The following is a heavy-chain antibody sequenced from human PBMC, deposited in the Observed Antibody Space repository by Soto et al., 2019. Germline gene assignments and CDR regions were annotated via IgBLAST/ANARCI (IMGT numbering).Heavy chain of an antibody. V-gene: IGHV4-34*01. D-gene: IGHD3-10*01. CDR3: ARGFTMVRGVIRTGYYYYMDV. CDR1: GGSFCGYY. J-gene: IGHJ6*03. Sequence: SETLSLTCAVYGGSFCGYYWSWIRQPPGKGLEWIGEINHSGSTNYNPSLKSRVTISVDTSKNQLSLKLSSVAAADTAVYYCARGFTMVRGVIRTGYYYYMDVWGKGTTVTVSS. CDR2: INHSGST.